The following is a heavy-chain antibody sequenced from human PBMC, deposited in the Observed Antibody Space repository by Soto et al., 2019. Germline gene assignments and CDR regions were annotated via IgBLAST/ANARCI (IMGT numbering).Heavy chain of an antibody. Sequence: EVQLVESGGGLVQPGGSLRLSCAASGFTFSSYWMHWVRQAPGKGLVWVSRINSDGSSTSYADSVKGRFTISRDNAKNTLYLQMNRLRAEDPAGYYCGRGGGDDLRYFDWEEVPGENYYYYMDVWGKGTTVTVSS. CDR1: GFTFSSYW. D-gene: IGHD3-9*01. J-gene: IGHJ6*03. CDR2: INSDGSST. CDR3: GRGGGDDLRYFDWEEVPGENYYYYMDV. V-gene: IGHV3-74*01.